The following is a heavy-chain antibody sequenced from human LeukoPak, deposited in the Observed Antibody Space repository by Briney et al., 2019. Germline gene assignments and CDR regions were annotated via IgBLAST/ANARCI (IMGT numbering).Heavy chain of an antibody. Sequence: GGSLRLSCAASGLTFSSFAMSWVRQAPGKGLEWVSVISASGDTTYYADSVKGRFTISRDNSKNTLYLQMNSLRADDTAIFYCARDTRRFDYWGQGTLVTVSS. V-gene: IGHV3-23*01. CDR2: ISASGDTT. CDR1: GLTFSSFA. J-gene: IGHJ4*02. CDR3: ARDTRRFDY. D-gene: IGHD2-2*01.